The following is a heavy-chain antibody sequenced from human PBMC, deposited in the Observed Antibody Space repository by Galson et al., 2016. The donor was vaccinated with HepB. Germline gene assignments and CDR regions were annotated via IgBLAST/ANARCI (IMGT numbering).Heavy chain of an antibody. CDR3: ARDFGSATFYYHGMGV. J-gene: IGHJ6*02. CDR1: GYTFISYY. D-gene: IGHD3-10*01. V-gene: IGHV1-46*01. Sequence: SVKVSCKASGYTFISYYLHWVRQAPGEGLEWMGTINPSGGDTSYEQKFQGRVTMTRDTSTSTVYMEVSSLISEDTAVYYCARDFGSATFYYHGMGVWGQGTTVTGSS. CDR2: INPSGGDT.